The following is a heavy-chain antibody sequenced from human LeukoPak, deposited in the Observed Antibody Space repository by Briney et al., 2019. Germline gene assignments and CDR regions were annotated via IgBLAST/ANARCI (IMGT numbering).Heavy chain of an antibody. Sequence: SETLSLTCTVSGGSISSTNYFWDWIRQPPGKGLEWIGGISHSGRTYSNAPLKSRVTIPADTSKKQFSLKLNSVTAADTAVYYCARSYCGGDCYASGGIDYWGQGTLVTVSS. V-gene: IGHV4-39*01. J-gene: IGHJ4*02. D-gene: IGHD2-21*02. CDR2: ISHSGRT. CDR3: ARSYCGGDCYASGGIDY. CDR1: GGSISSTNYF.